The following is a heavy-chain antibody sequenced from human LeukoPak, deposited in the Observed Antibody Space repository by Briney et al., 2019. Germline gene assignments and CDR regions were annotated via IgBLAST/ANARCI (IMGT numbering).Heavy chain of an antibody. CDR1: GFTFSSYG. D-gene: IGHD6-13*01. CDR2: ISYDGSNK. Sequence: GGSLRLSCAASGFTFSSYGMHWVRQAPGKGLEWVAVISYDGSNKYYADSVKGRFTISRDNSKNTLYLQMNSLRAEDTAVYYCARDFPAAENWFDPWGQGTLVTVSS. J-gene: IGHJ5*02. CDR3: ARDFPAAENWFDP. V-gene: IGHV3-30*03.